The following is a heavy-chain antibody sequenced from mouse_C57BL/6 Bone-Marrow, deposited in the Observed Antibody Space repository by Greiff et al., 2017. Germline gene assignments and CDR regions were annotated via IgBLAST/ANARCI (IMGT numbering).Heavy chain of an antibody. Sequence: VQLQQSGAELAGPGASVKLSCKASGYTFTSYGISWVKQRTGQGLEWIGEIYPRSGNTYYNEKFKGKATLTADKSSSTADMELRSLTSEDSAVYFGARGGTTGVAYYCDYWGQGTTLTVSS. J-gene: IGHJ2*01. CDR2: IYPRSGNT. CDR1: GYTFTSYG. CDR3: ARGGTTGVAYYCDY. D-gene: IGHD1-1*01. V-gene: IGHV1-81*01.